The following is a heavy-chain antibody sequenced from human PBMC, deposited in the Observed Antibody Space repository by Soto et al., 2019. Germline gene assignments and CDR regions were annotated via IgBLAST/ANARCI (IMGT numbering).Heavy chain of an antibody. D-gene: IGHD2-2*01. Sequence: GASVKVSCKASGYTFTSYDINWVRQATGQGLEWMGWMNPNSGNTGYAQKFQGRVTMTRNTSISTAYMELSSLRSEDTAVYYCARERVEVHCISTSCRPYGMDVWGQGTTVTVSS. V-gene: IGHV1-8*01. CDR2: MNPNSGNT. J-gene: IGHJ6*02. CDR3: ARERVEVHCISTSCRPYGMDV. CDR1: GYTFTSYD.